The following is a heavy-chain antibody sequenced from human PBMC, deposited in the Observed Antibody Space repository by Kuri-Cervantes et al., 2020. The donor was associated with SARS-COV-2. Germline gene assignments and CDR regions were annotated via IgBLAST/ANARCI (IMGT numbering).Heavy chain of an antibody. J-gene: IGHJ4*02. CDR1: GFTFDDYG. CDR3: ARITLYGDYFDY. CDR2: INWNGGST. V-gene: IGHV3-20*04. Sequence: GGFLRLSCAASGFTFDDYGMSWVRQAPGKGLEWVSGINWNGGSTGYADSVKGRFTISRDNAKNSLYLQMNSLRAEDTALYYCARITLYGDYFDYWGQGTLVTVSS. D-gene: IGHD4-17*01.